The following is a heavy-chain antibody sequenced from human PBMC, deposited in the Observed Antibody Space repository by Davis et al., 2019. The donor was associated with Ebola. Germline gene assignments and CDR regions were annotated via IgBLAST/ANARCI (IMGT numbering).Heavy chain of an antibody. CDR2: IKQDGSEK. J-gene: IGHJ6*02. Sequence: PGGSLRLSCAASGFTFSSYWMSWVRQAPGTGLEWVANIKQDGSEKYYVDSVKGRFTISRDNAKDSLFLQMDSLRAEDTAVYYCARRTAGITLSFYAMDVWGQGTTVTVSS. CDR3: ARRTAGITLSFYAMDV. V-gene: IGHV3-7*01. D-gene: IGHD1-1*01. CDR1: GFTFSSYW.